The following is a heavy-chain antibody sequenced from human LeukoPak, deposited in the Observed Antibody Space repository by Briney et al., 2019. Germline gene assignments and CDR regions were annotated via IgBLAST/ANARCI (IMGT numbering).Heavy chain of an antibody. D-gene: IGHD3-22*01. CDR3: ARGRNYYDSSGYVDY. CDR1: GGSISSSSYY. V-gene: IGHV4-39*07. Sequence: PSETLSLTCTVSGGSISSSSYYWSWIRQPPGKGLEWIGEINHSGSTNYNPSLKSRVTISVDTSKNQFSLKLSSVTAADTAVYYCARGRNYYDSSGYVDYWGQGTLVTVSS. CDR2: INHSGST. J-gene: IGHJ4*02.